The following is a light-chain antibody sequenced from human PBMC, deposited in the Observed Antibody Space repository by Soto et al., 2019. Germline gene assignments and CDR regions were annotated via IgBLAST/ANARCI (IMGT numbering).Light chain of an antibody. CDR1: SSDVGGYNY. CDR3: SSYTSSSTLV. CDR2: EVS. Sequence: QPVLTQPASVSGSPGQSITISCTGTSSDVGGYNYVSWYQQHPGKAPKLMIYEVSNRPSGVSNRFSGSKSGNRASLTISGLQAEDEADYYCSSYTSSSTLVFGGGTKLTVL. J-gene: IGLJ3*02. V-gene: IGLV2-14*01.